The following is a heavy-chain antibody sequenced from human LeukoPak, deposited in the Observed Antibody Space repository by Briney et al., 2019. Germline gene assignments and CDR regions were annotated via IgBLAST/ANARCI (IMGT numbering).Heavy chain of an antibody. V-gene: IGHV4-59*08. D-gene: IGHD1-7*01. Sequence: SETLCLTCTASGGSISGYYWSWFRQPPGKGLEWIGYIYYSGSINNNPSLKTRATISVNTSKNHFSLKLSSVTAADTAVYYCARANWNYPLYYFDYWGQGTPVTVSP. CDR2: IYYSGSI. CDR1: GGSISGYY. J-gene: IGHJ4*02. CDR3: ARANWNYPLYYFDY.